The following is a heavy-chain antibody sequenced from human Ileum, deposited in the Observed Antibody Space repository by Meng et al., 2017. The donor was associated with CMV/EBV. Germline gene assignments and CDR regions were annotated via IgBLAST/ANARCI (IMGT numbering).Heavy chain of an antibody. V-gene: IGHV3-23*03. Sequence: GESLKISCAASGISIINYAMTWVRQRPGKGLEWVSLISSGGTGTYYVDSVKGRFTISRDNSKNTLYLQMNSLRAEDTAIYYCAKSFRRHSPPFDYWGQGTLVTVSS. J-gene: IGHJ4*02. CDR3: AKSFRRHSPPFDY. CDR2: ISSGGTGT. D-gene: IGHD3-10*01. CDR1: GISIINYA.